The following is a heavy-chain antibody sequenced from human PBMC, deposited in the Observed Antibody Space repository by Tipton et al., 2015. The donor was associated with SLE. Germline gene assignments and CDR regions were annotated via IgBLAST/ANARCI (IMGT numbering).Heavy chain of an antibody. Sequence: GLVKPGGSLRLSCAASGFTFSSYSMNWVRQAPGKGLEWVSSISSSSSYIYYADSVKGRFTISRDNAKNSLYLQMNSLRAEDTAVYYCARDSDGGSFNAFDIWGQGTMVTVSS. J-gene: IGHJ3*02. D-gene: IGHD2-15*01. V-gene: IGHV3-21*01. CDR3: ARDSDGGSFNAFDI. CDR2: ISSSSSYI. CDR1: GFTFSSYS.